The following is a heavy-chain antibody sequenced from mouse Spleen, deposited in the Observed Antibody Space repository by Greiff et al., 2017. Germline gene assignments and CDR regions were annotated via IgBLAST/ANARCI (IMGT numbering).Heavy chain of an antibody. CDR3: ARLGWDY. V-gene: IGHV5-9-3*01. D-gene: IGHD3-3*01. CDR2: ISSGGSYT. J-gene: IGHJ4*01. CDR1: GFTFSSYA. Sequence: VQLKESGGGLVKPGGSLKLSCAASGFTFSSYAMSWVRQTPEKRLEWVATISSGGSYTYYPDSVKGRFTISRDNAKNTLYLQMSSLRSEDTAMYYCARLGWDYWGQGTSVTVSS.